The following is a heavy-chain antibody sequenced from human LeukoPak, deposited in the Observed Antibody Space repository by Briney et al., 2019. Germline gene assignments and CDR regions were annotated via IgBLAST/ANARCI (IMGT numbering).Heavy chain of an antibody. CDR3: AKAANYYDSSGYLIPFDY. CDR2: ISGSDGTT. CDR1: GFRFSKFA. Sequence: GSLRVSCAASGFRFSKFAMSWVRQAPGKGLHWVASISGSDGTTYYPESVKGRFTISRDNSKNILYLDLNSLTVEDTAVYFCAKAANYYDSSGYLIPFDYWGQGILVTVAS. J-gene: IGHJ4*02. D-gene: IGHD3-22*01. V-gene: IGHV3-23*01.